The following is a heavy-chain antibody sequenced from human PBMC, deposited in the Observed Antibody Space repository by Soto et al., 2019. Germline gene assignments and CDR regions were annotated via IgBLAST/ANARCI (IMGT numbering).Heavy chain of an antibody. J-gene: IGHJ3*02. Sequence: SETLSLTCTVSGGSISSYYWSWIRQPPGKGLEWIGYIYYSGSTNYNPSLKSRVTISVDTSKSQFSLKLSSVTAADTSVYYCASKVVAATWSDAFDIWGQGTMVTVSS. CDR3: ASKVVAATWSDAFDI. CDR1: GGSISSYY. V-gene: IGHV4-59*08. D-gene: IGHD2-15*01. CDR2: IYYSGST.